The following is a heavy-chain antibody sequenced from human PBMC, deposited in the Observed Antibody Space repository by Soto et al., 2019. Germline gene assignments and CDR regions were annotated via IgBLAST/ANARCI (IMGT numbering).Heavy chain of an antibody. CDR2: ISYDGSNK. Sequence: GGSLRLSCAASGFTFSSYAMHWVRQAPGKGLEWVAVISYDGSNKYYADSVKGRFTISRDNSKNTLYLQMNSLRAEDTAVYYCARDLEDSSTVYGMDVWGQGTTVTV. CDR3: ARDLEDSSTVYGMDV. J-gene: IGHJ6*02. V-gene: IGHV3-30-3*01. D-gene: IGHD6-6*01. CDR1: GFTFSSYA.